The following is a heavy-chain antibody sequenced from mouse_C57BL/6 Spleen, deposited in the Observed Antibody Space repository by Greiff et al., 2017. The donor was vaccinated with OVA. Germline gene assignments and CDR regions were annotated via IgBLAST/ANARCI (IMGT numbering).Heavy chain of an antibody. V-gene: IGHV1-69*01. J-gene: IGHJ4*01. Sequence: VQLQQPGAELVMPGASVKLSCKASGYTFTSYWMHWVKQRPGQGLEWIGEIDPSDSYTNYNQKFKGKSTLTVDKSSSTAYMQLSSLTSEDSAVYYCARRAYYSNYDDAMDYWGQGTSVTVSS. CDR3: ARRAYYSNYDDAMDY. CDR2: IDPSDSYT. D-gene: IGHD2-5*01. CDR1: GYTFTSYW.